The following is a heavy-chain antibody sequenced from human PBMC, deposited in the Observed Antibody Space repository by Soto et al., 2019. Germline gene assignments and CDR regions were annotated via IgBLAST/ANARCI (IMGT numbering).Heavy chain of an antibody. CDR2: IYYSGST. CDR1: GGSISSYY. J-gene: IGHJ6*03. D-gene: IGHD6-6*01. V-gene: IGHV4-59*08. CDR3: ARREYSSSSGYYYYYMDV. Sequence: ALEILSLTCTVSGGSISSYYWSWIRQPPGKGLEWIGYIYYSGSTNYNPSLKSRVTISVDTSKNQFSLKLSSVTAADTAVYYCARREYSSSSGYYYYYMDVWGKGTTVTVSS.